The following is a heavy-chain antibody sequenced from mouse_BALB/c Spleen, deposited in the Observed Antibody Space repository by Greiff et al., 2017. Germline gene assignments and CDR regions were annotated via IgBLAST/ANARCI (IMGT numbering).Heavy chain of an antibody. D-gene: IGHD1-1*01. J-gene: IGHJ1*01. Sequence: EVMLVESGGGLVKPGGSLKLSCAASGFTFSSYTMSWVRQTPEKRLEWVATISSGGSYTYYPDSVKGRFTISRDNAKNTLYLQMSSLKSEDTAMYYCTRDGNYYGSSSYWYFDVWGAGTTVTVSS. CDR3: TRDGNYYGSSSYWYFDV. CDR2: ISSGGSYT. CDR1: GFTFSSYT. V-gene: IGHV5-6-4*01.